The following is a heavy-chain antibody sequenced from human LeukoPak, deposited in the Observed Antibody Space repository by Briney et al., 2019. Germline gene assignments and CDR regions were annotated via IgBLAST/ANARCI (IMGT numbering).Heavy chain of an antibody. V-gene: IGHV4-59*01. J-gene: IGHJ5*02. D-gene: IGHD3-10*01. Sequence: SETLSLTCTVSGGSISSYYWSWIRQPPGKGLEWIGYIYYSGSTNYNPSLKSRVTISVDTSKNQFSLKLSSVTAADTAIYYCARKYGSGSYYNPAPFYPWGQGTLVTLSS. CDR1: GGSISSYY. CDR3: ARKYGSGSYYNPAPFYP. CDR2: IYYSGST.